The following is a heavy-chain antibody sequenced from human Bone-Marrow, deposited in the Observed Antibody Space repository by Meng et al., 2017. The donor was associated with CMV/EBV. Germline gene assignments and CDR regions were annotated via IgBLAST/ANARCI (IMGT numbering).Heavy chain of an antibody. Sequence: AAGFTFSDPRIDWVRQAPGKGLEWVARIRNKANNYATLYAASVTGRFTISRDDSTNSLYLQMNSLKTEDTAVYYCARDSGNYSWDYWGQGTLVTVSS. CDR1: GFTFSDPR. J-gene: IGHJ4*02. CDR3: ARDSGNYSWDY. CDR2: IRNKANNYAT. D-gene: IGHD1-26*01. V-gene: IGHV3-72*01.